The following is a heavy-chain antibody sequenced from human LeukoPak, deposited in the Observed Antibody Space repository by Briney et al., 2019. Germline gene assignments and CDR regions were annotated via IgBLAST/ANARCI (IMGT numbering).Heavy chain of an antibody. J-gene: IGHJ6*03. CDR1: GGSISSSSYY. CDR2: IYYSGST. V-gene: IGHV4-39*01. Sequence: SETLSLTCTVSGGSISSSSYYWGWIRQPPGKGLEGIGSIYYSGSTYYNPSLKSRVTISVDTSKNQFSLKLSSVTAADTAVYYCARIVVDTTETYYYYMDVWGKGTTVTVSS. D-gene: IGHD2-21*01. CDR3: ARIVVDTTETYYYYMDV.